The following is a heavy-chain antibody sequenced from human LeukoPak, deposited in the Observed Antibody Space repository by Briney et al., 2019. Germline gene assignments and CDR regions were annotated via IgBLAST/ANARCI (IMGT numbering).Heavy chain of an antibody. D-gene: IGHD2-21*02. CDR1: GGSFSSYY. J-gene: IGHJ5*02. CDR2: IYTSGST. CDR3: AREEYCGADCYSGFDH. Sequence: SETLSLTCAVYGGSFSSYYWSWIRQPAGKGLEWIGRIYTSGSTNYNPSLKSRVTISVDTSKNQFSLELSSVTAADTAIYYCAREEYCGADCYSGFDHWGQGTLVTVSS. V-gene: IGHV4-4*07.